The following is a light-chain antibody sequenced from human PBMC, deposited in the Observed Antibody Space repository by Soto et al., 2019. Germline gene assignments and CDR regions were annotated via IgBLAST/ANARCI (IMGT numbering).Light chain of an antibody. J-gene: IGLJ3*02. Sequence: VLTQPPSASGTPGQRVTISCSGSSSNIGSNTVNWYQQLPGTAPKLLIYSNNQRPSGVPDRFSGSKSGTSASLAISGLQSEDEADYYCAAWDDSLNGPNWVFGGGTKLTVL. CDR3: AAWDDSLNGPNWV. V-gene: IGLV1-44*01. CDR2: SNN. CDR1: SSNIGSNT.